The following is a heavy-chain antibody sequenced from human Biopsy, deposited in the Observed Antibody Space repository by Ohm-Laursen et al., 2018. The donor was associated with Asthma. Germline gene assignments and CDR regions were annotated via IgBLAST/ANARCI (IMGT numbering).Heavy chain of an antibody. CDR2: ISYDGSNI. CDR1: RFTYE. CDR3: AREGVTGTHIED. J-gene: IGHJ4*02. D-gene: IGHD2-21*02. Sequence: SLRLSCSASRFTYEMHWVRQAPGKGLEWVAVISYDGSNIYYADSVKGRFTISRDNSKNTLSLQMNSLTAEGTAVYYCAREGVTGTHIEDWGQGTLVTVSS. V-gene: IGHV3-30-3*01.